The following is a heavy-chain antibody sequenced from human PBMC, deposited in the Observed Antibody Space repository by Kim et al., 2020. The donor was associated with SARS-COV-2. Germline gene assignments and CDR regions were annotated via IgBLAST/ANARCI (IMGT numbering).Heavy chain of an antibody. CDR2: IVVGKGKT. Sequence: ASVKVSCKASGFTFTTSGVQWVRQARGQRPEWIGWIVVGKGKTNYAQKFQERVTITRDMSTSTAYMELSSLRSEDTAVYYCAANSECGANSCYRHFQVRGQGTLVTVSS. CDR3: AANSECGANSCYRHFQV. D-gene: IGHD2-15*01. CDR1: GFTFTTSG. V-gene: IGHV1-58*01. J-gene: IGHJ1*01.